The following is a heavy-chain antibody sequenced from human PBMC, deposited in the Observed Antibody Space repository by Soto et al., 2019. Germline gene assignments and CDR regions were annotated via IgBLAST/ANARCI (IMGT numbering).Heavy chain of an antibody. CDR1: GDSISSSSHY. V-gene: IGHV4-39*07. CDR3: ARGGSMTTVTLNWFDP. Sequence: PSETLSLTCTVSGDSISSSSHYWGWIRQPPGKGLEWIASIYYTGSTDYNPSLKSRVTISVDRSKNQFSLKLSSVTAADTAVYYCARGGSMTTVTLNWFDPWGQGTLVTVSS. D-gene: IGHD4-17*01. J-gene: IGHJ5*02. CDR2: IYYTGST.